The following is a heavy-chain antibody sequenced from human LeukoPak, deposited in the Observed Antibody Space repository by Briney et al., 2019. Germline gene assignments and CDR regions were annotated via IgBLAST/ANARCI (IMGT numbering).Heavy chain of an antibody. V-gene: IGHV3-30-3*01. J-gene: IGHJ4*02. CDR1: GFTFSTYA. D-gene: IGHD3-3*01. CDR3: HDFWGSFDY. CDR2: ISYDGGNK. Sequence: PGGSLRLSCAASGFTFSTYAMHWVRQAPGKGLEWVAVISYDGGNKYYADSVKGRFTISRDNSKNTLYLQMNSLRADDTAVYYCHDFWGSFDYWGQGTLVTVSS.